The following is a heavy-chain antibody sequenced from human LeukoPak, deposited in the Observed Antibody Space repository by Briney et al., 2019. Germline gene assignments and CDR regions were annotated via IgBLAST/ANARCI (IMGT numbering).Heavy chain of an antibody. CDR3: ARDGRSGWHYFDH. CDR1: GYSFTNYY. CDR2: INPNSGGT. Sequence: ASVKVSCKASGYSFTNYYTNWVRQAPGQGLEWMGCINPNSGGTNSAQKFQGRVTMTRDTSINTAYMEPSSLRSDDTAVYYCARDGRSGWHYFDHWGQGTLVTVSS. D-gene: IGHD6-19*01. V-gene: IGHV1-2*02. J-gene: IGHJ4*02.